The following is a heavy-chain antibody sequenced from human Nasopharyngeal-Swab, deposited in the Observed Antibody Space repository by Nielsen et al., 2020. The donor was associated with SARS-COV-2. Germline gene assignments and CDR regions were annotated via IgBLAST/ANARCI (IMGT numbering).Heavy chain of an antibody. J-gene: IGHJ5*02. Sequence: SETLSLTCTVSGVSITSQYWSWIRQPPGKGLEWIGYISHNSGTSYNPSLKSRVIMFMDTSKNQFSLRLTSVTAADTAVYYCAKEGATGWFDPCGQGTLVTVSS. CDR2: ISHNSGT. CDR1: GVSITSQY. V-gene: IGHV4-59*11. CDR3: AKEGATGWFDP.